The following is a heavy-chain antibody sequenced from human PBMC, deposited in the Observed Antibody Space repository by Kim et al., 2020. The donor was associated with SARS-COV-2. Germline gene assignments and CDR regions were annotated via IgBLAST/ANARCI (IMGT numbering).Heavy chain of an antibody. CDR2: IDPNDGGI. D-gene: IGHD3-16*01. J-gene: IGHJ6*02. V-gene: IGHV1-46*01. CDR3: ERKGVGAFFYYNGMDV. CDR1: GYSFTRFY. Sequence: ASVKVSCKAYGYSFTRFYIHWVRQAPGYGLEGMGVIDPNDGGITYAPRFKGRLTVTRDTSTSTVYMELSSLTSEDTAVYYCERKGVGAFFYYNGMDVGGQGTAVTLSS.